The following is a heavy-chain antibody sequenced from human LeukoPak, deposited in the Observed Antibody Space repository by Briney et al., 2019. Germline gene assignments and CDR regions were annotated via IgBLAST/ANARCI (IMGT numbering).Heavy chain of an antibody. CDR2: IYYSGST. V-gene: IGHV4-39*07. J-gene: IGHJ1*01. CDR1: GGSISSSSYY. D-gene: IGHD3-10*01. Sequence: SETLSLTCTVSGGSISSSSYYWGWIRQPPGKGLEWIGSIYYSGSTYYNPSLKSRVTISVDKSKNQFSLKLSSVTAADTAVYYCARGGPLWFGEFREYFQHWGQGTLVTVSS. CDR3: ARGGPLWFGEFREYFQH.